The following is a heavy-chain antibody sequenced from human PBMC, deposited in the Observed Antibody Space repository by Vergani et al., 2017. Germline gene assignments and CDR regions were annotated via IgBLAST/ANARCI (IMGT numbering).Heavy chain of an antibody. Sequence: QVKLQESGPGLVKPSQTLSLTCTVSGGSISSGTYYWSWIRQPAGKGLEWIGRIYTSGSTNYNPSLKSRVTMSVDTSKNQFSLRLSSVTAADTAVYFCARARVYYYYYMDVWGKGTTVTVSS. CDR3: ARARVYYYYYMDV. J-gene: IGHJ6*03. V-gene: IGHV4-61*02. CDR1: GGSISSGTYY. CDR2: IYTSGST.